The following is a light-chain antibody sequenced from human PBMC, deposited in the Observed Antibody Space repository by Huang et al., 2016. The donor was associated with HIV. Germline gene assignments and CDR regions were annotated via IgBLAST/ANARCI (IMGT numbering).Light chain of an antibody. V-gene: IGKV3-20*01. CDR1: QTVSNNF. Sequence: EIVLTQSPGTLSLSPGERATLSCRASQTVSNNFLAWYQQKPGQAPRLLIYGASSRATGIPDRFSGSASGTDHTLTTTRLEPEDFGVYYCQQFSTSPPMYTFGGGTKLET. CDR2: GAS. CDR3: QQFSTSPPMYT. J-gene: IGKJ2*01.